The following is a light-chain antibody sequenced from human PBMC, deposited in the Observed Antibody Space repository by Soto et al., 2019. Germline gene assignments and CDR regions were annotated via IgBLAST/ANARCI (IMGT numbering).Light chain of an antibody. J-gene: IGLJ2*01. CDR1: SSDIGAGYD. CDR3: QSYDSLTLV. CDR2: GNS. V-gene: IGLV1-40*01. Sequence: QSVLTQPPSVSGAPGQRVSISCTGSSSDIGAGYDVHWYQQLPGTVPKLLIYGNSNRPSGVPDRFSGSKSGTSAFLAITGLQTEDEADYYCQSYDSLTLVFGGGTKLTVL.